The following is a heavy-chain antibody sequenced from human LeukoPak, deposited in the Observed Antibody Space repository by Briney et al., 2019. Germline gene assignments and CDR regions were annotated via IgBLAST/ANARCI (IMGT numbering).Heavy chain of an antibody. CDR1: GDSVTGTY. J-gene: IGHJ4*02. V-gene: IGHV4-59*08. CDR3: ARQGPNYYDSSGYYLPLEYFDY. Sequence: SETLSLTCSVSGDSVTGTYWSWIRQPPGKGLEWIAYGHHSESSNYNPSFRSRVIIPVDTSKNQFSLKLSSVTAADTAVYYCARQGPNYYDSSGYYLPLEYFDYWGQGTLVTVSS. D-gene: IGHD3-22*01. CDR2: GHHSESS.